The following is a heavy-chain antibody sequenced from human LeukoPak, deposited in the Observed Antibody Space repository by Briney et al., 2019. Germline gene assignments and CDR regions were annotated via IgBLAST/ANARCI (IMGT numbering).Heavy chain of an antibody. CDR1: GGFISSTSKY. J-gene: IGHJ5*02. Sequence: SETLSLTCSVSGGFISSTSKYWGWIRQPPGKGLEWIGSVYYSGDTYYNPSLRSRVTISVDTSKNHFSLKLTSVTAADTAVYYCARSSAAAGPTRNWFDPWGQGTLVTVSS. D-gene: IGHD6-13*01. CDR2: VYYSGDT. CDR3: ARSSAAAGPTRNWFDP. V-gene: IGHV4-39*02.